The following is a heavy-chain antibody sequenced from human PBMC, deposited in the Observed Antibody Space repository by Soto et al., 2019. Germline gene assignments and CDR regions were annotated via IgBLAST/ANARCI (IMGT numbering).Heavy chain of an antibody. V-gene: IGHV4-4*02. Sequence: SETLSLTCAVSGGSISNSNWWTWVRQPPGKGLEWIGEIYHSGSTNYNPSLKSRVTISVDKSKNQFSLNLSSVTAADTAVYYCARDSRGSGKSPWGQGTLVTVS. J-gene: IGHJ5*02. D-gene: IGHD3-10*01. CDR2: IYHSGST. CDR3: ARDSRGSGKSP. CDR1: GGSISNSNW.